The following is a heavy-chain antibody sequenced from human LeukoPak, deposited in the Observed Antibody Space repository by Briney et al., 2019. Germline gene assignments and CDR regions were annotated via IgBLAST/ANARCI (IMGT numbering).Heavy chain of an antibody. J-gene: IGHJ4*02. Sequence: ASVKVSCKASGYTFTGYYIHWVRQAPGQGLEWMGRINPNNGGTDYAQKFQGGVTMTRDTSISTASMELTRLTSDDTAVFYCAREWSYGDYYVYWGQGTLVTVSS. V-gene: IGHV1-2*06. CDR3: AREWSYGDYYVY. CDR2: INPNNGGT. CDR1: GYTFTGYY. D-gene: IGHD4-17*01.